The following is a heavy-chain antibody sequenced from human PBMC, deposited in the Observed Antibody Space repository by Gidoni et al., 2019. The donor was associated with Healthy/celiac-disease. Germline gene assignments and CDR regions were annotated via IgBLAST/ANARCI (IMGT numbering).Heavy chain of an antibody. Sequence: EVQLLDSGVGLVQPGGSLRLSCSASGFTVSSYAMSWVRQAPGKGLEWVSAISGSRGSTYYADSVKGRFTISRDNSKNTLYLQMNSLRAEDTAVYYCAKAPKYYYDSSGFDYWGQGTLVTVSS. D-gene: IGHD3-22*01. CDR2: ISGSRGST. CDR1: GFTVSSYA. CDR3: AKAPKYYYDSSGFDY. V-gene: IGHV3-23*01. J-gene: IGHJ4*02.